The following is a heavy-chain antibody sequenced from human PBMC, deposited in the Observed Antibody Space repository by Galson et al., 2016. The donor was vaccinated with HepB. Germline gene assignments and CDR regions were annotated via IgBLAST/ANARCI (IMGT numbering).Heavy chain of an antibody. CDR2: ISWNSGRI. V-gene: IGHV3-9*01. CDR1: GFILDDYA. CDR3: TKDMLLWSRGSYYYGMDV. D-gene: IGHD3-10*01. J-gene: IGHJ6*02. Sequence: SLRLSCAASGFILDDYAMHWVRQAPGKGLEWVSGISWNSGRIGYADSVKGRFTISRDNAKNSLYLQMNSLRAEDTALYYCTKDMLLWSRGSYYYGMDVWGQGTTVTISS.